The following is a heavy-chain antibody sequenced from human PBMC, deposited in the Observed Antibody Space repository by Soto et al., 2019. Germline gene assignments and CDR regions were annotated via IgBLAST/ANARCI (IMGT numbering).Heavy chain of an antibody. D-gene: IGHD5-18*01. CDR2: ISTSGSTI. V-gene: IGHV3-48*02. CDR1: GFTFSSYG. Sequence: SQRLSCAASGFTFSSYGMNWVSQAPGKGLEWVSYISTSGSTIYYADSVEGRFTISRDNAKNSLYLQMNSLRDEDTAVYYCARARGYSYGYVDYWGQGTLVTVSS. CDR3: ARARGYSYGYVDY. J-gene: IGHJ4*02.